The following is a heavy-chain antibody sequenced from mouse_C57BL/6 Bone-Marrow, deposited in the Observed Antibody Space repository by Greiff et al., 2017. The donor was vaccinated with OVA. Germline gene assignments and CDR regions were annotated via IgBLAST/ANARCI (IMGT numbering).Heavy chain of an antibody. CDR2: IYPGSGST. CDR3: ARMAGLRRDYFDY. CDR1: GYTFTSYC. D-gene: IGHD1-1*01. Sequence: VQLQQPGAELVKPGASVKMSCKASGYTFTSYCITWVKQRPGPGLEWIGDIYPGSGSTNYNEKFKSKATLTVDTSSSTAYMQLSSLTSEDSAVYYCARMAGLRRDYFDYWGQGTTLTVSS. V-gene: IGHV1-55*01. J-gene: IGHJ2*01.